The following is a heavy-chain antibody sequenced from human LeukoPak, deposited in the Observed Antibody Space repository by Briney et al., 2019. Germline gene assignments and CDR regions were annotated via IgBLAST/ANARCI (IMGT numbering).Heavy chain of an antibody. V-gene: IGHV4-61*05. D-gene: IGHD2-21*02. CDR3: ARAPHDIVVVTATRPVAFDI. Sequence: SETLSLTCTVSGGSISSSSYYWGWIRQPPGKGLEWIGYIYYSGSTNYNPSLKSRVTISVDTSKNQFSLKLSSVTAADTAVYYCARAPHDIVVVTATRPVAFDIWGQGTMVTVSS. CDR2: IYYSGST. CDR1: GGSISSSSYY. J-gene: IGHJ3*02.